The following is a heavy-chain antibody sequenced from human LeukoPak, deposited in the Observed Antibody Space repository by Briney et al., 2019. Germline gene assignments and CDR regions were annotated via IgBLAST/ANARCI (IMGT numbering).Heavy chain of an antibody. Sequence: ASVKVSCKASGYTFTSYAMNWVRQAPGQGLEWMGWINTNTGNPTYAQGFTGRFVFSLDTSVSTAYLQISSLKAEDTAVYYCAKDPGRYFDWLFPTDEYFQHWGQGTLVTVSS. V-gene: IGHV7-4-1*02. CDR1: GYTFTSYA. CDR2: INTNTGNP. D-gene: IGHD3-9*01. J-gene: IGHJ1*01. CDR3: AKDPGRYFDWLFPTDEYFQH.